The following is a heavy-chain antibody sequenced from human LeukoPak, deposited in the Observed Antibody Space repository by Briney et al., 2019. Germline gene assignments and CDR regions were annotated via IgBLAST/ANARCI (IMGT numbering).Heavy chain of an antibody. J-gene: IGHJ4*02. CDR2: INTGNGDT. CDR3: ARDLGSGSLHY. V-gene: IGHV1-3*04. CDR1: GYTFTSYA. Sequence: WASVKVSCKASGYTFTSYAMHWVRQAPGQRLEWLGWINTGNGDTRYSQTFQGRVTITSDTSASTAYMELSSLRSEDTAVYYCARDLGSGSLHYWGQGTLVTVPS. D-gene: IGHD1-26*01.